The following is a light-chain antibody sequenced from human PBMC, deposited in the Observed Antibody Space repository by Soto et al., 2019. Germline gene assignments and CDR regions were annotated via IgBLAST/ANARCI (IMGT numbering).Light chain of an antibody. CDR3: QQYGSSPRT. V-gene: IGKV3-20*01. CDR2: GAS. Sequence: IVLTQSPGTLSLSPGERATLSCRASQSVSSSYLAWYQQKPGQAPRLTIYGASSRATGIPDRFSGSGSWKDFTLPISSLEPEDFAVYYCQQYGSSPRTFGQGTKVDIK. CDR1: QSVSSSY. J-gene: IGKJ1*01.